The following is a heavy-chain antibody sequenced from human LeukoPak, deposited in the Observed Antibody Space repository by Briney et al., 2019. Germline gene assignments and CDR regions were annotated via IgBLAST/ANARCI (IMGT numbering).Heavy chain of an antibody. CDR1: GYTFTSYG. D-gene: IGHD4-11*01. CDR2: ISAYNGNT. Sequence: ASVKVSCKASGYTFTSYGISWVRQAPGQGREGIGWISAYNGNTNYAQKLPDRVSITTHTSTSTAYMEVRSLRSDDTAVYYCARGRTTVTTYYYYYYYMDVWGKGTTVTVSS. CDR3: ARGRTTVTTYYYYYYYMDV. V-gene: IGHV1-18*01. J-gene: IGHJ6*03.